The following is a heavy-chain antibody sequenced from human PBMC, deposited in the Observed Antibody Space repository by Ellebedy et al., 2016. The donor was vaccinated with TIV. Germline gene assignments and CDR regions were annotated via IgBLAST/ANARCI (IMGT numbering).Heavy chain of an antibody. J-gene: IGHJ4*02. CDR2: INHSGST. D-gene: IGHD1-7*01. V-gene: IGHV4-34*01. Sequence: MPGGSLRLSCAVYGGSFSGYYWSWIRQPPGKGLEWIGEINHSGSTNYNPSLKSRVTISVDTSKNQFSLKLSSVTAADTAVYYCARDRYRRITGTKVAFDYWGQGTLVTVSS. CDR3: ARDRYRRITGTKVAFDY. CDR1: GGSFSGYY.